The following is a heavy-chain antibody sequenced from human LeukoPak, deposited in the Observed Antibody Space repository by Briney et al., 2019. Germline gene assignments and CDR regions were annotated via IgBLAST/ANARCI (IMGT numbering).Heavy chain of an antibody. CDR1: GYTFTSYG. Sequence: ASVKASCKASGYTFTSYGISWARQAPGQGLEWMGWISAYNGNTNYAQKLQGRVTMTTDTSTSTAYMELRSLRSDDTAVYYCARIRGCSSTSCFNPEGWFDPWGQGTLVTVSS. CDR2: ISAYNGNT. CDR3: ARIRGCSSTSCFNPEGWFDP. V-gene: IGHV1-18*01. J-gene: IGHJ5*02. D-gene: IGHD2-2*01.